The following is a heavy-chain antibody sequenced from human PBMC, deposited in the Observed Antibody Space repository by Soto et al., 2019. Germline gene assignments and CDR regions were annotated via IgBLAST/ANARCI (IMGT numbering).Heavy chain of an antibody. J-gene: IGHJ6*01. D-gene: IGHD3-10*01. CDR2: IIPILGIA. V-gene: IGHV1-69*02. Sequence: QVQLVQSGAEVKKPGSSVKVSCKASGGTFSSYTISWVRQAPGQGLEWMGRIIPILGIANYAQKFQGRVTITADKSTGTANMELSSLRAGDTAVYYCARAGSGSTTYGMDVWGQGTTVTVSS. CDR3: ARAGSGSTTYGMDV. CDR1: GGTFSSYT.